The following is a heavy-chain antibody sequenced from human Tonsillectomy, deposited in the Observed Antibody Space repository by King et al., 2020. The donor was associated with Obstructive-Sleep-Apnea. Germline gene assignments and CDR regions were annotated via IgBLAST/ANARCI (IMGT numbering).Heavy chain of an antibody. D-gene: IGHD3-22*01. V-gene: IGHV1-3*01. CDR1: GYTSTSYA. Sequence: QLVQSGAEVKKPGASVKVSCKASGYTSTSYAMHWVRQAPGQRLEWMGWINAGNGNTKYSQNFQGRVTITRDTSASTAYMELSSLRSEDTAVYYCARDPGYYYDSSGYYQTFYGMDVWGQGTTVIVSS. CDR2: INAGNGNT. J-gene: IGHJ6*02. CDR3: ARDPGYYYDSSGYYQTFYGMDV.